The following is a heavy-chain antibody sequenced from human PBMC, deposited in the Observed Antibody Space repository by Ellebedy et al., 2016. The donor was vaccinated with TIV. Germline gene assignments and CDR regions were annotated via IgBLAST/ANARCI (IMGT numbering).Heavy chain of an antibody. CDR3: AKGSTIFGVVIVINYGMDV. J-gene: IGHJ6*02. D-gene: IGHD3-3*01. CDR2: ISGSGGST. V-gene: IGHV3-23*01. CDR1: GFTFSSYA. Sequence: GESLKISXAASGFTFSSYAMSWVRQAPGKGLEWVSAISGSGGSTYYADSVKGRFTISRDNSKNTLYLQMNSLRAEDTAVYYCAKGSTIFGVVIVINYGMDVWGQGTTVTVSS.